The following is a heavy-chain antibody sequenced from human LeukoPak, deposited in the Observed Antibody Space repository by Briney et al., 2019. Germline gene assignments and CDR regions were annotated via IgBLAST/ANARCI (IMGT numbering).Heavy chain of an antibody. V-gene: IGHV3-7*01. CDR2: IKQDGSEK. J-gene: IGHJ4*02. D-gene: IGHD3-3*01. CDR1: GFTFSSYW. CDR3: ARDYGPWDFWSGY. Sequence: GGSLRLSCAAYGFTFSSYWMSWVRQAPGKGLKWVANIKQDGSEKYYVDSVKGRFTISRDNAKNSLYLQMNSLRAEDTAVYYCARDYGPWDFWSGYWGQGTLVTVSS.